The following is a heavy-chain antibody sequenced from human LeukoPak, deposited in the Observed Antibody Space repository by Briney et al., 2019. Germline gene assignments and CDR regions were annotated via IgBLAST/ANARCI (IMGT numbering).Heavy chain of an antibody. Sequence: PSETLSLTCTVSGDSISSSNYYWGWIRQPPGKGLEWIGSIYYSGSTYYNPSLKSRVTISVDTSKNQFSLKLSSVTAADTAVYYCARRRDGYMDYWGQGTLVTVSS. CDR3: ARRRDGYMDY. V-gene: IGHV4-39*01. CDR2: IYYSGST. D-gene: IGHD5-24*01. CDR1: GDSISSSNYY. J-gene: IGHJ4*02.